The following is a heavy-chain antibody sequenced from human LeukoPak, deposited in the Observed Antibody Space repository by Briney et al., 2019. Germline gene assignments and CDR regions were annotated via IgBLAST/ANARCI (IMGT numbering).Heavy chain of an antibody. CDR1: GGSISSYY. J-gene: IGHJ3*01. CDR2: IYYSGST. Sequence: SETLSLTCTVSGGSISSYYWSWIRQPPGKGLEWIVYIYYSGSTNYDPSLKRRVTISIDTSKNQFSLKLSSVTAADTAVYYCARVSHYYVDDWGQGKMVTVSS. CDR3: ARVSHYYVDD. D-gene: IGHD3-10*02. V-gene: IGHV4-59*01.